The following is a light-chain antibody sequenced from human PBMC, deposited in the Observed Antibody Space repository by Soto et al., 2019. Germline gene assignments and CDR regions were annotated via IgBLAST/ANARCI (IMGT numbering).Light chain of an antibody. J-gene: IGKJ1*01. CDR2: GTS. Sequence: GDRVIITCRASQAIRTELGWYQQRPGKAPKLLIYGTSNLQSGVPSRFSGSGSGTDFTLTINGLQPEDFATYYCLQAYSYPRTFGKGTKVDIK. CDR3: LQAYSYPRT. CDR1: QAIRTE. V-gene: IGKV1-6*01.